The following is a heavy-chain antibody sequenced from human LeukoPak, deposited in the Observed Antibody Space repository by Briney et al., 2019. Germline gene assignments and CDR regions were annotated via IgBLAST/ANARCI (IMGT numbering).Heavy chain of an antibody. CDR1: GGTFSSYA. CDR3: AREVLAKNYGMDV. CDR2: INPNSGGT. Sequence: GASVKVSCKASGGTFSSYAISWVRQAPGQGLEWMGWINPNSGGTNYAQKFQGRVTMTRDTSISTAYMELSSLRSDDTAVYYCAREVLAKNYGMDVWGQGTTVTVSS. D-gene: IGHD2-8*02. J-gene: IGHJ6*02. V-gene: IGHV1-2*02.